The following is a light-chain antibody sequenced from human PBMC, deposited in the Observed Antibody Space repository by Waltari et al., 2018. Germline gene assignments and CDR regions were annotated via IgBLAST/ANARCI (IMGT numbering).Light chain of an antibody. V-gene: IGKV1-9*01. J-gene: IGKJ3*01. CDR3: QQINTYPIT. CDR1: QDIRSH. Sequence: DIQLTQSPSSLSASVGDRVIITCRASQDIRSHLAWYRQQPGKAPQLLVHLASTLQSGVPSRCSGSGSGTELTLTISNLQPEDFATYYCQQINTYPITFGPGTKVDV. CDR2: LAS.